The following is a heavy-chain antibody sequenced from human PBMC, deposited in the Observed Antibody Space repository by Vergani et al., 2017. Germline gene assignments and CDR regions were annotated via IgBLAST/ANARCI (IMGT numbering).Heavy chain of an antibody. Sequence: QVQLQQWGAGLLKPSETLSLTFAVSCGSFSGFSWTLIRQPPRPRLVWLAEINPSGSTIYNPSLKSRVTISVDTSKNQFSLKLSSVTAADPAVYYCARGIGLRLLWFGELPLHFDYWGQGTLVTVSS. CDR1: CGSFSGFS. CDR2: INPSGST. CDR3: ARGIGLRLLWFGELPLHFDY. D-gene: IGHD3-10*01. J-gene: IGHJ4*02. V-gene: IGHV4-34*01.